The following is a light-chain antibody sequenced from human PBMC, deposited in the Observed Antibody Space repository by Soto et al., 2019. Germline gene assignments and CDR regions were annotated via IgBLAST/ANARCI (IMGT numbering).Light chain of an antibody. CDR2: KAS. Sequence: DIQITQSPSTMSRYVGDRVTITCRASQTISSWLAWYQQKPGKAPKLLIYKASTLKSGVPSRFSGSGSGTEFTLTISSLQPDDFATYYCQQYYSYSPHPFGQGTKVDIK. J-gene: IGKJ1*01. CDR3: QQYYSYSPHP. V-gene: IGKV1-5*03. CDR1: QTISSW.